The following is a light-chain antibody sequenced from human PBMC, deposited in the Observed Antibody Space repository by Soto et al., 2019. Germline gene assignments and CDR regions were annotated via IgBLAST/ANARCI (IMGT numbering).Light chain of an antibody. CDR3: SSYTTSSTHV. CDR2: DVT. Sequence: QSALTQPASVSGSPGQSITISCTGTSSDVGYYNYVSWFQQHPGKAPKLVISDVTNRPSGVSNRFSGSKSGNTASLTISGLQAEVEAHYYCSSYTTSSTHVFGTGTKLTVL. CDR1: SSDVGYYNY. J-gene: IGLJ1*01. V-gene: IGLV2-14*03.